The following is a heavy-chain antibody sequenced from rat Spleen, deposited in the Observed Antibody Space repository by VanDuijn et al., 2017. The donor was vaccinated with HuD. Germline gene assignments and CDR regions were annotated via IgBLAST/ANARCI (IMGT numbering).Heavy chain of an antibody. CDR2: ISPCGGST. CDR1: GFTFSNYG. J-gene: IGHJ3*01. CDR3: ARHNGSYYSPFAY. Sequence: EVQLVESGGGLVQPGRSLKLSCAASGFTFSNYGMHWIRQAPTKGLEWVASISPCGGSTYYRDSVKGRFTISRDNAKSTLYLQMDSLRSADTATYYCARHNGSYYSPFAYWGQGTLVTVSS. D-gene: IGHD1-12*02. V-gene: IGHV5-19*01.